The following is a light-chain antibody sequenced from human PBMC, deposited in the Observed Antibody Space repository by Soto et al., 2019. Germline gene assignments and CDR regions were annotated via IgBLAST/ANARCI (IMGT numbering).Light chain of an antibody. CDR3: CSYAGSYYV. CDR1: SSDIGGYNY. Sequence: QSALTQPRSMSGSPGQSVTISCTGTSSDIGGYNYVSWYQQHPDKAPKVMIYDVTKRPSGVPDRFSGSKSGTTASLTISGLQAEDEADYYCCSYAGSYYVFGTGTKLPS. CDR2: DVT. V-gene: IGLV2-11*01. J-gene: IGLJ1*01.